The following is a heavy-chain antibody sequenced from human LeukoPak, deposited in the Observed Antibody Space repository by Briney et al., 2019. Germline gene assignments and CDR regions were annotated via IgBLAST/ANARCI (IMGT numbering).Heavy chain of an antibody. D-gene: IGHD3-9*01. CDR3: ARDRVLLRYFDWLSAPSWYFDL. CDR2: IYYSGST. V-gene: IGHV4-59*01. CDR1: GGSISSYY. J-gene: IGHJ2*01. Sequence: SETLSLTCTVSGGSISSYYWSWIRQPPGKGPEWIGYIYYSGSTNYNPSLKSRVTISVDTSKNQFSLKLSSVTAADTAVYYCARDRVLLRYFDWLSAPSWYFDLWGRGNLVTVSS.